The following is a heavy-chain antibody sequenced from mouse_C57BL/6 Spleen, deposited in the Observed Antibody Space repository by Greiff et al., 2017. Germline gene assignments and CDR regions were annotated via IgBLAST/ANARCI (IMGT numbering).Heavy chain of an antibody. Sequence: VQLQQSGPVLVKPGASVKMSCKASGYTFTDYYMNWVKQSHGKSLEWIGVINPYNGGTSYNQKFKGKATLTVDKASSTAYMELNSLTSEDSAVYYCAREATGAMDYWGQGTSVTVSS. J-gene: IGHJ4*01. CDR3: AREATGAMDY. D-gene: IGHD3-2*02. CDR1: GYTFTDYY. CDR2: INPYNGGT. V-gene: IGHV1-19*01.